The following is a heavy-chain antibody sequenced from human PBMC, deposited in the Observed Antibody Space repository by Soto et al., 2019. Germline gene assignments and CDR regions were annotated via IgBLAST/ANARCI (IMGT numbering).Heavy chain of an antibody. CDR3: ARTQWEPYQNDAFDI. D-gene: IGHD1-26*01. Sequence: GESLKISCQGSGYSFTSYWIGWVRQMPGKGLEWMGIIYPGDSDTRYSPSFQGQVTISADKSISTAYLQWSSLKASDTAMYYCARTQWEPYQNDAFDIWGQGTMVTVSS. CDR1: GYSFTSYW. CDR2: IYPGDSDT. J-gene: IGHJ3*02. V-gene: IGHV5-51*01.